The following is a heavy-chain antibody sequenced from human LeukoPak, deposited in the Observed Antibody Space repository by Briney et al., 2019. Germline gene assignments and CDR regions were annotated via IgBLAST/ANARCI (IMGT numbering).Heavy chain of an antibody. D-gene: IGHD4-17*01. V-gene: IGHV4-59*01. CDR1: GGSIRSYY. Sequence: SEPLSLTCTVSGGSIRSYYWSWIRQPPGKGLEWIGYIYYSVSTNYNPSLKSRVSISVDTSKNQFSLKLSSVTAADTAVYYCARTGSTVTMLYPFDHWGQGTLVTVSS. J-gene: IGHJ4*02. CDR2: IYYSVST. CDR3: ARTGSTVTMLYPFDH.